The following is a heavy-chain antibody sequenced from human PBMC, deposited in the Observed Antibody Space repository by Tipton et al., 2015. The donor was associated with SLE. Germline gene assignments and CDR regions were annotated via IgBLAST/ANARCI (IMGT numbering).Heavy chain of an antibody. CDR1: GGSLSSYY. CDR3: ARPLDYAGYFQH. J-gene: IGHJ1*01. Sequence: TLSLTCTVSGGSLSSYYWSWIRQPAGKGLEWIGRIYTSGSTNYNPSLKSRVTMSVDTSKNQFSLKLSSVTTADTAVYYCARPLDYAGYFQHWGQGPLVTVSS. D-gene: IGHD4-23*01. CDR2: IYTSGST. V-gene: IGHV4-4*07.